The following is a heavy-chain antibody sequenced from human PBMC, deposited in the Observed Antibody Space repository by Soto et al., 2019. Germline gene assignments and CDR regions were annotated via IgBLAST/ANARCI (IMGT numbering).Heavy chain of an antibody. CDR3: ARVAGGLGGPTYNWFDP. D-gene: IGHD1-26*01. J-gene: IGHJ5*02. CDR2: INHSGST. CDR1: GGSFSGYY. V-gene: IGHV4-34*01. Sequence: SETLSLTCAVYGGSFSGYYWSWIRQPPGKGLEWIGEINHSGSTNYIPSLKSRVTISVDTSKNLFSLKLSSVTAADTAVYYCARVAGGLGGPTYNWFDPWGQGTLVTVSS.